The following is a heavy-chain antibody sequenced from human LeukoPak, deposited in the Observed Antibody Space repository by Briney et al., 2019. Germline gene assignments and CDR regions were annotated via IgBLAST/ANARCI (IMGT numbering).Heavy chain of an antibody. Sequence: GGSLRLSCAASGFTVSSNEMSWVRQAPGKGLEWVSSISGGSTYYADSRKGRFTISRDNAKNSLYLQMNSLRAEDTAVYYCAELGITMIGGVWGKGTTVTISS. CDR3: AELGITMIGGV. CDR2: ISGGST. D-gene: IGHD3-10*02. J-gene: IGHJ6*04. CDR1: GFTVSSNE. V-gene: IGHV3-38-3*01.